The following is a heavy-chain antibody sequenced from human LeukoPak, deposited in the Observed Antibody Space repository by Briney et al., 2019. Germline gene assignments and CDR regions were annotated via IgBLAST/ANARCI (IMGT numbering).Heavy chain of an antibody. CDR3: ARAGSGWFEVDY. CDR1: GGSISSYY. J-gene: IGHJ4*02. Sequence: SETLSLTCTVSGGSISSYYWSWIRQPPGKGLEWIGYIYYSGSTNYNPSLKSRVTTSVDTSKNQFSLKLSSVTAADTAVYYCARAGSGWFEVDYWGQGTLVTVSS. CDR2: IYYSGST. V-gene: IGHV4-59*01. D-gene: IGHD6-19*01.